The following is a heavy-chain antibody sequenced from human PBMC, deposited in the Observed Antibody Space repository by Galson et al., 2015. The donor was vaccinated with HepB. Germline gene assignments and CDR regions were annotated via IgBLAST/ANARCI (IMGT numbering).Heavy chain of an antibody. CDR3: ATAMIVVALGGRAFDY. D-gene: IGHD3-22*01. CDR1: GYTFTTYG. J-gene: IGHJ4*02. CDR2: ISAYNGNT. Sequence: SVKVSCKASGYTFTTYGITWVRQAPGQGLEWMGWISAYNGNTNYAQKLLGRVTMTRDTSTSTVYMELSSLRSEDTAVYYCATAMIVVALGGRAFDYWGQGTLVTVSS. V-gene: IGHV1-18*01.